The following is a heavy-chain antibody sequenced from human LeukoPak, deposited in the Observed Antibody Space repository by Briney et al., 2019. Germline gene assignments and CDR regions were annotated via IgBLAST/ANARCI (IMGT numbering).Heavy chain of an antibody. CDR3: ARDLGNAMVRGVIIHTYNWFDP. D-gene: IGHD3-10*01. CDR1: GYTFTSYY. J-gene: IGHJ5*02. Sequence: ASVKVSCKASGYTFTSYYMHWVRQAPGQGPEWMGIINPSGGSTSYAQKFQGRVTMTRDTSTSTVYMELSSLRSEDTAVYYCARDLGNAMVRGVIIHTYNWFDPWGQGTLVTVSS. V-gene: IGHV1-46*01. CDR2: INPSGGST.